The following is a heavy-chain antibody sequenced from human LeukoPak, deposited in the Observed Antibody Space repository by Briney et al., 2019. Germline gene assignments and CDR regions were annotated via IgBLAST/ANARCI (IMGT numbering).Heavy chain of an antibody. D-gene: IGHD3-16*01. CDR3: ARFTPQGYGWGGYNRFDP. Sequence: GASVKVSCKASGGTFSSYGFSWVRQAPGQRLEWVGGIIPIFGTANYAQKFQGRVTSTADESTSTAYMELSSLRSEDTAVYYCARFTPQGYGWGGYNRFDPWGQGILVTVSS. J-gene: IGHJ5*02. V-gene: IGHV1-69*13. CDR2: IIPIFGTA. CDR1: GGTFSSYG.